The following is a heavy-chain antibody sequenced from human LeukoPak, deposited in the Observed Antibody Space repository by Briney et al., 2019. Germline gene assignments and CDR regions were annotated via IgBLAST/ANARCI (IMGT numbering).Heavy chain of an antibody. J-gene: IGHJ4*02. CDR3: ARGFGKWASTTLGED. CDR1: GYTFTSYG. V-gene: IGHV1-18*01. Sequence: GASVKVSCKASGYTFTSYGISWVRQAPGQGLEWMGWISAYNVNPNYAQKLQSRVTMTTDTSTSTAYMELRSLRSDDTAVYYCARGFGKWASTTLGEDWGQGTLVTVSS. D-gene: IGHD3-10*01. CDR2: ISAYNVNP.